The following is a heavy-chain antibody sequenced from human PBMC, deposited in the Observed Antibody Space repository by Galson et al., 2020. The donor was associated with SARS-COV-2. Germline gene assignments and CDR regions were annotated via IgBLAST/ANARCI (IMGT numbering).Heavy chain of an antibody. J-gene: IGHJ6*02. CDR2: IYKSGNT. D-gene: IGHD3-3*01. V-gene: IGHV4-61*02. CDR1: GASISSGSYY. Sequence: SETLSLTCTVSGASISSGSYYWSWIRQPAGKGLEWIGRIYKSGNTNYNPSLWSQVTITVDTSKNQFSLKLTSVNAADTAGYYCARGTSPCVTIFGVLTGTCGMDVWGQGTTVTVSS. CDR3: ARGTSPCVTIFGVLTGTCGMDV.